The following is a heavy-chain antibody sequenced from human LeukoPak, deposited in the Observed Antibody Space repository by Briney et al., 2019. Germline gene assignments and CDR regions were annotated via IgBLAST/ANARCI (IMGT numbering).Heavy chain of an antibody. D-gene: IGHD5-24*01. CDR2: IKPDGIDK. CDR3: ASISAQTFDI. J-gene: IGHJ3*02. Sequence: GGSLRLSCVGSGFTFRMHWVNWVRQSPRKGLEWVANIKPDGIDKYYVDSARGRFTVSRDNAKNSAFLQMNSLRAEDTAIYYCASISAQTFDIWGQGTLVSVSS. V-gene: IGHV3-7*01. CDR1: GFTFRMHW.